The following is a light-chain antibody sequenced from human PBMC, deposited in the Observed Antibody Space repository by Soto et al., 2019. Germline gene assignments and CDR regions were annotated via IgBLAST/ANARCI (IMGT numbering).Light chain of an antibody. CDR1: QSVNSN. CDR3: QQYNNWPPLT. V-gene: IGKV3-15*01. Sequence: EIVMTQFPATLSVSPGERATLSCRASQSVNSNLVWYQQKPGQAPRLLIYGASTRATGIPARFSGSGSGTEFTLTISSLQSEDFAVYYCQQYNNWPPLTFGGGTKVEIK. CDR2: GAS. J-gene: IGKJ4*01.